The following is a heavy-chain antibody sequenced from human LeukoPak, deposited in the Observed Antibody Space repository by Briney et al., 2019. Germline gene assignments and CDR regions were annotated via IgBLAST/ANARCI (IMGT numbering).Heavy chain of an antibody. CDR2: IKSKTDGGTT. CDR3: TTEYYYGSGSYSLFDY. D-gene: IGHD3-10*01. V-gene: IGHV3-15*01. CDR1: GFTFSNAW. J-gene: IGHJ4*02. Sequence: GGSLRLSCAASGFTFSNAWMSWVRQAPGKGLEWVGRIKSKTDGGTTDYAAPVKGRFTISRDDSKNTLYLQMNSLKTGDTAVYYCTTEYYYGSGSYSLFDYWGQGTLVTVSS.